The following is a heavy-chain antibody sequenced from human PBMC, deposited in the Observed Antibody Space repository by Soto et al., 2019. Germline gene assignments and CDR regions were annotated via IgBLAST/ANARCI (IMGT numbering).Heavy chain of an antibody. J-gene: IGHJ4*02. CDR1: GDTFSSYA. CDR2: IIPMFGTA. CDR3: ARVGPALYYDSSGYYSPLDN. Sequence: QVQLVQSGAEVKKPGSSVKVSCKASGDTFSSYAINWVRQAPGQGLEWMGGIIPMFGTANYAQKFKGRVTITAGESTSTVYMELSSLRSEDTAVYYCARVGPALYYDSSGYYSPLDNWGQGTLVTVSS. V-gene: IGHV1-69*01. D-gene: IGHD3-22*01.